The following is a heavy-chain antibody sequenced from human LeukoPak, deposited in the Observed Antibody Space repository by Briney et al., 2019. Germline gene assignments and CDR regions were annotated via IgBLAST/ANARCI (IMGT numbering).Heavy chain of an antibody. V-gene: IGHV3-7*01. CDR3: AKDLGSGWYLDY. CDR1: GFTFSSYW. D-gene: IGHD6-19*01. Sequence: GGSLRLSCAASGFTFSSYWMSWVRQAPGKGLEWVANIKQDGSEKYYVDSVKGRFTISRDNSKNTLYLQMNSLRAEDTAVYYCAKDLGSGWYLDYWGQGTLVTVSS. CDR2: IKQDGSEK. J-gene: IGHJ4*02.